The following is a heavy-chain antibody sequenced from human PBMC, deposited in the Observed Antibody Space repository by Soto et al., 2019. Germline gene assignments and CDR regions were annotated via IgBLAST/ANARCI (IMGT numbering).Heavy chain of an antibody. CDR1: GGSLSRNAW. D-gene: IGHD1-7*01. CDR2: IHQSGST. J-gene: IGHJ4*02. CDR3: DERSRTIE. Sequence: SETLSLTCAVSGGSLSRNAWLLWLRQPPGKELEWIGEIHQSGSTNYAPSLKSRITISVDSSKNQFSLELTSVTAADTAVYYCDERSRTIEWGQGTQVTVSS. V-gene: IGHV4-4*02.